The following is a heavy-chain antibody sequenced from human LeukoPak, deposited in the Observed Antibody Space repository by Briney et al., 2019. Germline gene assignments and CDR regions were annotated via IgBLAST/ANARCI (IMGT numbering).Heavy chain of an antibody. J-gene: IGHJ6*02. CDR3: ARDPIVQAGYYYGMDV. Sequence: GASVKVSFKASGYTFTCYYMHWVRQAPGQGLEWMGWINPNSGGTNYAQKFQGRVTMTRDTSISTAYMELSRLRSDDTAVYYCARDPIVQAGYYYGMDVWGQGTTVTVSS. CDR2: INPNSGGT. V-gene: IGHV1-2*02. CDR1: GYTFTCYY. D-gene: IGHD2/OR15-2a*01.